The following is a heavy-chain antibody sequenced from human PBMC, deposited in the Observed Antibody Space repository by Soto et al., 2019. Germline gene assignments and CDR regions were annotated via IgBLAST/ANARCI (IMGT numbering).Heavy chain of an antibody. CDR1: GLTFSSYS. Sequence: QPGGSLRLSCAASGLTFSSYSMNWVRQAPGKGLEWVSYISSSSSTIYYADSVKGRFTISRDNAKNSLYLQMNSLRAEDTAVYYCDFGEESSYYYYGMDVWGQGTTVTVS. V-gene: IGHV3-48*01. CDR3: DFGEESSYYYYGMDV. CDR2: ISSSSSTI. D-gene: IGHD3-10*01. J-gene: IGHJ6*02.